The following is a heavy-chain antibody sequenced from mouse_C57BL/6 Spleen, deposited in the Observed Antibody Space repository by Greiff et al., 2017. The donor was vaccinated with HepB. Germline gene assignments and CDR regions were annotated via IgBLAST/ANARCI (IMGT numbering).Heavy chain of an antibody. CDR1: GFTFSSYA. V-gene: IGHV5-4*03. Sequence: EVNVVESGGGLVKPGGSLKLSCAASGFTFSSYAMSWVRQTPEKRLEWVATISDGGSYTYYPDNVKGRFTISRDNAKNNLYLQMSHLKSEDTAMYYCARVVAQYYYAMDYWGQGTSVTVSS. J-gene: IGHJ4*01. D-gene: IGHD1-1*01. CDR2: ISDGGSYT. CDR3: ARVVAQYYYAMDY.